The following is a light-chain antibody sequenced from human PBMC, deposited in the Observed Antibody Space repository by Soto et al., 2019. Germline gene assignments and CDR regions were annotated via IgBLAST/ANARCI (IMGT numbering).Light chain of an antibody. CDR3: MLALQLLGN. V-gene: IGKV2-28*01. CDR1: QSLLHSNGYNY. Sequence: GRSRQSLLHSNGYNYLDWYLQKPGQSPQLLIYLGSNRASGVPDRFSVSGSGTDFTLIFSRVNAEDVGFYYFMLALQLLGNFRQGTRLEIK. CDR2: LGS. J-gene: IGKJ5*01.